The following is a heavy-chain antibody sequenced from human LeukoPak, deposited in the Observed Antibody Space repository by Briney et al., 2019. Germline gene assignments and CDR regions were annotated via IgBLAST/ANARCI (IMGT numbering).Heavy chain of an antibody. CDR2: IYTSGST. D-gene: IGHD3-3*01. Sequence: SETLSLTCTVSGGSISSGSYYWSWIRQPAGKGLEWIGRIYTSGSTNYNPSLKSRVTMSVDTSKNQFSLKLSSVTAADTAVYYCARDGYYDFWSGYYTGRDGFDYWGQGTLVTVSS. J-gene: IGHJ4*02. CDR3: ARDGYYDFWSGYYTGRDGFDY. CDR1: GGSISSGSYY. V-gene: IGHV4-61*02.